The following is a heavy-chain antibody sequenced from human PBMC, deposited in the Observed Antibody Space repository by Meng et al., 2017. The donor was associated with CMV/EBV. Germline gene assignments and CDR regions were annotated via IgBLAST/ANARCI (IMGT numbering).Heavy chain of an antibody. Sequence: LSLTCAASGFTFSSYAMHWVRQAPGKGLEWVAVISYDGSNKYYADSVKGRFTISRDNSKNTLYLQMNGLRAEDTAVYYCARVGGRPYYDFWSGYHRPPDYWGQGTLVTVSS. V-gene: IGHV3-30*04. D-gene: IGHD3-3*01. J-gene: IGHJ4*02. CDR1: GFTFSSYA. CDR2: ISYDGSNK. CDR3: ARVGGRPYYDFWSGYHRPPDY.